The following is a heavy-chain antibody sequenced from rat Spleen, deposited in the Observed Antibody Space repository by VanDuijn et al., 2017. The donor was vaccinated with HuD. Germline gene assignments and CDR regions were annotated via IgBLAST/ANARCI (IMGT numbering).Heavy chain of an antibody. J-gene: IGHJ2*01. CDR2: MWSGGST. CDR1: GFSLTKHS. CDR3: ARGDYYDGYYPFDY. D-gene: IGHD1-12*03. V-gene: IGHV2S63*01. Sequence: VQLRESGPGLVQPSETLSLSCTVSGFSLTKHSVSWVRQPPGKGLEWMGVMWSGGSTAYNSALKSRLSISRDTSKSQVFLKMNNIQTEDTATYYCARGDYYDGYYPFDYWGQGVMVRVSS.